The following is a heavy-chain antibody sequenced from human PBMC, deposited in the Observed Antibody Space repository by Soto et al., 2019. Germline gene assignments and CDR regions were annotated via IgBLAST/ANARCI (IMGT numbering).Heavy chain of an antibody. CDR2: IKQDGSDK. V-gene: IGHV3-7*01. CDR1: GFTFSMYW. Sequence: PGGSLRLSCAASGFTFSMYWMAWVRQTPGKGLEWVSNIKQDGSDKYYVDSVKGRFTITRDNAKNSLYLQMNSLRAEDTAVYYCARDKDSSGYYYFDYWGQGTLVTVSS. CDR3: ARDKDSSGYYYFDY. D-gene: IGHD3-22*01. J-gene: IGHJ4*02.